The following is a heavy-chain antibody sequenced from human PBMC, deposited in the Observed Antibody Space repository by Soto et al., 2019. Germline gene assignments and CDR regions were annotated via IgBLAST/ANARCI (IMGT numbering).Heavy chain of an antibody. Sequence: GGSLRLSCAASGFTFNNAWMSWVRQAPGKGLEWVGRIKSKTDGGTTDYAAPVKGRFTISRDDSKNMLYLQMNSLKTEDTAVYSCTTGLGQQLVPFDYWGQGTLVTVSS. J-gene: IGHJ4*02. CDR1: GFTFNNAW. D-gene: IGHD6-13*01. V-gene: IGHV3-15*01. CDR3: TTGLGQQLVPFDY. CDR2: IKSKTDGGTT.